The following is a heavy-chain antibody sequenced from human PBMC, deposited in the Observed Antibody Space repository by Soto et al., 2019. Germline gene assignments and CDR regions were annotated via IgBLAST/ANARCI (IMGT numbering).Heavy chain of an antibody. CDR1: GYTLTGYY. CDR2: VSAYNGNT. CDR3: ARGLGSGSYYNQNNWFDP. J-gene: IGHJ5*02. D-gene: IGHD3-10*01. V-gene: IGHV1-18*04. Sequence: GASVKVSCKASGYTLTGYYISWVRPAPGQGLEWMGWVSAYNGNTKHAQKPQGRVTMTTDTSTSTAYMERRGLRSDDTAVYYCARGLGSGSYYNQNNWFDPWGQGTLVTVSS.